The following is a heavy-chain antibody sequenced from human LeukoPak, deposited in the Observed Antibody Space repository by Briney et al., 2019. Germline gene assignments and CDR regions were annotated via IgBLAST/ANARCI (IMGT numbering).Heavy chain of an antibody. CDR3: ARGRMVRGVTWWFDP. Sequence: ASVKVSCKASGYTFTSYDINWVRQATGQGLEWMGWMNPNSGNTGYAQKFQGRVTMTRNTSISTAYMELSSLRSEDTAVYYCARGRMVRGVTWWFDPWGQETLVTVSS. J-gene: IGHJ5*02. D-gene: IGHD3-10*01. CDR2: MNPNSGNT. CDR1: GYTFTSYD. V-gene: IGHV1-8*01.